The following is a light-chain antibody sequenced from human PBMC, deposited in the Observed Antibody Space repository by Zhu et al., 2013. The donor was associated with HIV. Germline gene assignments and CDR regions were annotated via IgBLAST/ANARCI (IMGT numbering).Light chain of an antibody. V-gene: IGLV2-14*01. CDR2: EVA. Sequence: QSALTQPASVSGSPGQSITISCTGTSSDVGGYKYVSWYQQHPGKAPKLMIYEVANRPSGVSDRFSGSKSGNTASLTISGLQAEDEAHYYCTSYTSSTTLIFGGGTKVTVL. CDR3: TSYTSSTTLI. CDR1: SSDVGGYKY. J-gene: IGLJ2*01.